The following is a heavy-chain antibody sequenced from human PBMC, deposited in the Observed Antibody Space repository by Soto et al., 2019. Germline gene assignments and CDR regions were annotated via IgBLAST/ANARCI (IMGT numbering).Heavy chain of an antibody. J-gene: IGHJ4*02. CDR1: GFTFSSYW. CDR2: IDSDGRST. Sequence: EVQLVESGGGLVQPGGSLRLSCAASGFTFSSYWMHWVRQSPGKGLVWVSQIDSDGRSTTYADTVKGRFTVSRDNAKNKLFLQMNSLRAEATAVYYCVRDYDSSGFYSGHWGQGTLVTVSS. D-gene: IGHD3-22*01. CDR3: VRDYDSSGFYSGH. V-gene: IGHV3-74*03.